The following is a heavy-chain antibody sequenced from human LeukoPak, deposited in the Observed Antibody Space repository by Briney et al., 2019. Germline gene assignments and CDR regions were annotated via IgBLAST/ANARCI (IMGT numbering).Heavy chain of an antibody. J-gene: IGHJ4*02. D-gene: IGHD1-26*01. CDR3: ANARGWELDYFDY. Sequence: PAGTLRLSCAASGFTFSSYAMSWVRQAPGKGLEWVSAISGSGGSTYYSDSVKGRFTISRDNSKNTLYLQMNSLRAEDTAVYYCANARGWELDYFDYWGQGTLVTVSS. CDR2: ISGSGGST. CDR1: GFTFSSYA. V-gene: IGHV3-23*01.